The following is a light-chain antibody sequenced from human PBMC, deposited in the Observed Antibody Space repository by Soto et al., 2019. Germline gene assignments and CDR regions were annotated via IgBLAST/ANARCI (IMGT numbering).Light chain of an antibody. V-gene: IGLV2-14*01. Sequence: QSVLTQPASVSGSPGQSITISCTGTSSDIGGYNYVSWYQQHPGKAPKPMLYEVSNRPSGVSNRFSGSKSGNTASLTISGLQAEDEADYFCTSYTTKISVVFGGGTKLTVL. J-gene: IGLJ2*01. CDR2: EVS. CDR3: TSYTTKISVV. CDR1: SSDIGGYNY.